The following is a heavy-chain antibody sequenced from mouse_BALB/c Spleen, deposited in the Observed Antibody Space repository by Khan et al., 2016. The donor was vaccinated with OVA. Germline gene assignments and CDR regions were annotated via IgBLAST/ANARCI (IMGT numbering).Heavy chain of an antibody. CDR2: INPSSGYT. J-gene: IGHJ2*01. CDR1: GYTFTNSS. Sequence: QVQLKESGAELARPGASVKMSCKASGYTFTNSSMHWVKQRPGQGLEWIGYINPSSGYTNYTQNFNDKATIPTDRSSNTAYMQLSSLTSDDSAVYYCVRSPIPPYYFDYWGQGTTLTVSS. V-gene: IGHV1-4*01. CDR3: VRSPIPPYYFDY.